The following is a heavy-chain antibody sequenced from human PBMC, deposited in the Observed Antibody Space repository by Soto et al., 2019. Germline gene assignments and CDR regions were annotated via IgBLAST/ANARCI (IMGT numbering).Heavy chain of an antibody. Sequence: GGSLRLSCAASEITVSSNYMTWFRQAPGKGLEWVSLIYSDGRTYYADSVKGRFTISRDDSKNTLYLQMNSLRADDTAIYYCARAYGAGSYFSDYWGQGTLVTVSS. D-gene: IGHD3-10*01. CDR3: ARAYGAGSYFSDY. V-gene: IGHV3-53*01. CDR1: EITVSSNY. CDR2: IYSDGRT. J-gene: IGHJ4*02.